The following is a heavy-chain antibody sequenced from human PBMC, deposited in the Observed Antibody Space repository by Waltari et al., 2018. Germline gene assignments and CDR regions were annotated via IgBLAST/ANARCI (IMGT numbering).Heavy chain of an antibody. CDR1: GLGFSSFG. V-gene: IGHV3-33*08. Sequence: VQLVESGGGVVQPGKSLRLGCACSGLGFSSFGFHWVRQAPGKGLEWVGIIWFDGSKIYYADSVKGRFTISRDNSRNTVYLQMNSLRPEDSGVYYCARCPDEYNYYYMEVWGRGTTVSVSS. CDR3: ARCPDEYNYYYMEV. CDR2: IWFDGSKI. J-gene: IGHJ6*03.